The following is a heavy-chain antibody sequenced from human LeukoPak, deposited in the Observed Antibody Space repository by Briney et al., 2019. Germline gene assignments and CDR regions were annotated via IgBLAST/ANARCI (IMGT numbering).Heavy chain of an antibody. J-gene: IGHJ4*02. D-gene: IGHD4/OR15-4a*01. CDR3: ARRAGAYSHPYDY. Sequence: QAGGSLRLSCTVSGFTVSTNSMSWVRQAPGKGLEWVSFIYSDNTHYSDSVKGRFTISRDNPKNTLYLQMNSLRAEDTAVYYCARRAGAYSHPYDYWGQGTLVTVSS. CDR1: GFTVSTNS. V-gene: IGHV3-53*01. CDR2: IYSDNT.